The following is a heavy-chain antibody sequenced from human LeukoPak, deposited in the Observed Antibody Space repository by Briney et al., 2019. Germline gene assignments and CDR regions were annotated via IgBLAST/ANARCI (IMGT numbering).Heavy chain of an antibody. Sequence: GGSLRLSCAASGFTFSNFAMNWVRQAPGKGLEWVSTISGSGGSTYYADSVKGRFTISRDNSKNTLYLQMNSLRDEDTDVYYCARDRGAYCGGDCPPYWGQGTLVTVSS. D-gene: IGHD2-21*02. CDR3: ARDRGAYCGGDCPPY. CDR2: ISGSGGST. V-gene: IGHV3-23*01. CDR1: GFTFSNFA. J-gene: IGHJ4*02.